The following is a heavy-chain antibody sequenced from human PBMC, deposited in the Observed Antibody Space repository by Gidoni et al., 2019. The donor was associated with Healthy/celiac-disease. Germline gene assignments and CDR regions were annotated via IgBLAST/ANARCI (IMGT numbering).Heavy chain of an antibody. Sequence: QVQLVESGGGVVQPGRSLRLSCAASGFTFSIYGMHWVRQAPGKGLEWVAVIWYDGSNKYYADSVKGRFTISRDNSKNTLYLQMNSLRAEDTAVYYCARDIGYYDSSGYSFDYWGQGTLVTVSS. D-gene: IGHD3-22*01. V-gene: IGHV3-33*01. CDR3: ARDIGYYDSSGYSFDY. J-gene: IGHJ4*02. CDR2: IWYDGSNK. CDR1: GFTFSIYG.